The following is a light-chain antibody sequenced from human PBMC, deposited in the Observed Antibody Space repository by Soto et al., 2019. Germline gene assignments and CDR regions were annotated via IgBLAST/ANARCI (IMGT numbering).Light chain of an antibody. J-gene: IGKJ1*01. CDR2: WAS. Sequence: VIMRTPLARPVTPGEQASISCRSSRNLLHGDVSNFVDWLLQKPGQSPHLLIYWASHRASGVPDRFSGSGTGTEFKMKISSVEAEDVGVYYCTQAPDLRCPLGEGTKVDIK. CDR1: RNLLHGDVSNF. CDR3: TQAPDLRCP. V-gene: IGKV2-28*01.